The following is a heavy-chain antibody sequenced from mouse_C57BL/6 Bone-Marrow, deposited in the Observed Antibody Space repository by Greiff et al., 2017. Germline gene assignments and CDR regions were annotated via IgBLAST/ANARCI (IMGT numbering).Heavy chain of an antibody. Sequence: ESGPGLVKPSQSLSLTCSVTGYSITSGYYWNWIRQFPGNKLEWMGYISYDGSNNYNPYLKNRISITRDTSNNQFFLKLNSVTAEDTAAYYCAGDNYGINYAWFAYWDRGTGVTVSA. CDR3: AGDNYGINYAWFAY. V-gene: IGHV3-6*01. D-gene: IGHD1-1*01. J-gene: IGHJ3*01. CDR1: GYSITSGYY. CDR2: ISYDGSN.